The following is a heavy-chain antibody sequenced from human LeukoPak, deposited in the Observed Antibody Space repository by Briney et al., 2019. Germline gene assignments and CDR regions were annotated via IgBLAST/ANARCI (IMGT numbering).Heavy chain of an antibody. CDR1: GFIFNNYA. D-gene: IGHD4-23*01. CDR3: ARGRPHGNDY. Sequence: GGSLRLSCAGSGFIFNNYAMHWVRQPPGKGLEWVSGISWNSGSIDYADSVKGRFTISRDNAKNSLYLQMNSLSVEDTAVYYCARGRPHGNDYWGQGTLVTVSS. V-gene: IGHV3-9*01. J-gene: IGHJ4*02. CDR2: ISWNSGSI.